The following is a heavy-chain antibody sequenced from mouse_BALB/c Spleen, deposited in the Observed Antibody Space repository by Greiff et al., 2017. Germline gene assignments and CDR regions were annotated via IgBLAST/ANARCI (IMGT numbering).Heavy chain of an antibody. J-gene: IGHJ4*01. CDR3: ARAYYGNYEWAMDY. V-gene: IGHV2-9*02. CDR1: GFSLTSYG. Sequence: VQLQESGPGLVAPSQSLSITCTVSGFSLTSYGVHWVRQPPGKGLEWLGVIWAGGSTNYNSALMSRLSISKDNSKSQVFLKMNSLQTDDTAMYYCARAYYGNYEWAMDYWGQGTSVTVSS. CDR2: IWAGGST. D-gene: IGHD2-10*01.